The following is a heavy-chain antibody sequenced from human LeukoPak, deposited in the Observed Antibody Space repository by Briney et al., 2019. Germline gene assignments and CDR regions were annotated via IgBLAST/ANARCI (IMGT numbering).Heavy chain of an antibody. CDR3: ASAEHYDSSGSYMNAFDI. CDR2: IYYSGST. J-gene: IGHJ3*02. D-gene: IGHD3-22*01. Sequence: PSQTLSLTCTVSGGSISSGDYYWSWIRQPPGKGLEWIWYIYYSGSTYYNPSLKSRVTISVDTSKNQFSLKLSSVTAADTAVYYCASAEHYDSSGSYMNAFDIWGQGTMVTVSS. CDR1: GGSISSGDYY. V-gene: IGHV4-30-4*01.